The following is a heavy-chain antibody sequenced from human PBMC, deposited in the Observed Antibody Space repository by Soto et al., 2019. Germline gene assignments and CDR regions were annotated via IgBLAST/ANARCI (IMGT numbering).Heavy chain of an antibody. CDR2: IIPIFGTA. D-gene: IGHD1-26*01. CDR3: ARSMTYSGSYDDAFDI. J-gene: IGHJ3*02. Sequence: ASVKVSCKASGGTFSSYAISWVRQAPGQGLEWMGGIIPIFGTANYAQKFQGRVTITADESTSTAYMELSSLRSEDTAVYYCARSMTYSGSYDDAFDIWGQGTMVTVSS. V-gene: IGHV1-69*13. CDR1: GGTFSSYA.